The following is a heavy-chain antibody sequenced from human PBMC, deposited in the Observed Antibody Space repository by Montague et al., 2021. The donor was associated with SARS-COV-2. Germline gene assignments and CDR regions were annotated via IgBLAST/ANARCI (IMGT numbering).Heavy chain of an antibody. Sequence: SGTLSLTRTVSGGSISSYYWSWIRQPPGKGLEWIGYIYYSGSTNYNPSLKSRVTISVDTSKNQFSLKLSSVTAADTAVYYCARAPVAHITIFGVVTSFDYWGQGTLVTVSS. J-gene: IGHJ4*02. V-gene: IGHV4-59*01. CDR3: ARAPVAHITIFGVVTSFDY. CDR2: IYYSGST. CDR1: GGSISSYY. D-gene: IGHD3-3*01.